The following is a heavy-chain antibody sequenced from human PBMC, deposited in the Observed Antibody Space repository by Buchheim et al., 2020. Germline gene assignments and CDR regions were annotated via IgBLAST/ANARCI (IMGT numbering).Heavy chain of an antibody. J-gene: IGHJ4*02. V-gene: IGHV3-7*01. D-gene: IGHD2-15*01. CDR1: GFTFSDFW. Sequence: EVQLVESGGGLVQPRGSLRLSCAASGFTFSDFWMNWVRQAPGKGLEWVASINQRGTEKYYVESVKGRFTVSRDKGKNSLYLQMNNLRAEDTAVYYCARDGVAEGLYFDYWGQGTL. CDR2: INQRGTEK. CDR3: ARDGVAEGLYFDY.